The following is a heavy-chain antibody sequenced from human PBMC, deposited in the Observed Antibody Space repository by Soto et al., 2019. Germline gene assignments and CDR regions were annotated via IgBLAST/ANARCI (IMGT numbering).Heavy chain of an antibody. Sequence: QVQLVQSGAEVKQPGASVRVSCKASGNTHTIYFIHWLRQAPGQGLEWMGWINSVSGGTNYAPRCRGWVSMTRATSSATAFMDLSGLRSDDTAVYYCARGGSYYAHWDQGTLVTVSS. D-gene: IGHD3-16*01. CDR2: INSVSGGT. J-gene: IGHJ4*02. CDR1: GNTHTIYF. V-gene: IGHV1-2*04. CDR3: ARGGSYYAH.